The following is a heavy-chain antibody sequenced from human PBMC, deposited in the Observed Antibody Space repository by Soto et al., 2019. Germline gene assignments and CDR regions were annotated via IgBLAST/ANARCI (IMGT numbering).Heavy chain of an antibody. V-gene: IGHV3-23*01. CDR1: GFTFSSYA. Sequence: GGSLRLSCAASGFTFSSYAVSWVRQAPGKGLEWVSSISGSGGSTCYAESVKGRFTISRDNSKNTLYLKMNSLRAEDTAVYYFAKKKWLREQLTGMDVWGQGTTVTVAS. D-gene: IGHD6-6*01. J-gene: IGHJ6*02. CDR3: AKKKWLREQLTGMDV. CDR2: ISGSGGST.